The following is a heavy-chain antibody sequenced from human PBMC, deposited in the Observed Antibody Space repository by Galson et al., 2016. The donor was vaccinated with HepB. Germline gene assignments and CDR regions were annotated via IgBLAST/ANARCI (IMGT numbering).Heavy chain of an antibody. J-gene: IGHJ6*03. D-gene: IGHD6-19*01. Sequence: SETLSLTCIVSGGSISSDYYWGWIRQPPGRGLKWIGSIYSSEDTYYNPSLKSRVTISVDTPKNQFSLRLDSVTAADTGLYYCATGIVVAGKYYYHYMDVWGKGTTVTVSS. CDR2: IYSSEDT. CDR1: GGSISSDYY. V-gene: IGHV4-39*01. CDR3: ATGIVVAGKYYYHYMDV.